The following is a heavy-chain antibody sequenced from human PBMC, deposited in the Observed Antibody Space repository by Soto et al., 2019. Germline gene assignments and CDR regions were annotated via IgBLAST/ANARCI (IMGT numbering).Heavy chain of an antibody. CDR1: GGSISSGGYS. J-gene: IGHJ4*02. Sequence: PSETLSLTCAVSGGSISSGGYSWSWIRQPPGKGLEWIGYIYHSGSTCYNPSLKSRVTISVDRSKNQFSLKLSSVTAADTAVYYCARVTPYGGNSFDYWGQGTLVTVSS. V-gene: IGHV4-30-2*01. CDR2: IYHSGST. CDR3: ARVTPYGGNSFDY. D-gene: IGHD4-17*01.